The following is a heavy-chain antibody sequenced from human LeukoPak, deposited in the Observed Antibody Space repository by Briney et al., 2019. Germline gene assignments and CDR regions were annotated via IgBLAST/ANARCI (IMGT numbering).Heavy chain of an antibody. J-gene: IGHJ4*02. CDR2: IIPILDVT. Sequence: SVKVSCKASGGTFTNYAINWVRQAPGRGLEWMGRIIPILDVTNYAQKFQGRVTITADQSTSTAYMELSSLSSEDTAVYYGARGGGVDILTGFQYWGQGTLVTVSS. V-gene: IGHV1-69*04. CDR1: GGTFTNYA. CDR3: ARGGGVDILTGFQY. D-gene: IGHD3-9*01.